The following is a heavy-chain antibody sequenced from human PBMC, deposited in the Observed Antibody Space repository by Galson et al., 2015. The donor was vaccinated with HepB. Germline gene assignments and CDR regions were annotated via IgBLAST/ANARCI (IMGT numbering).Heavy chain of an antibody. J-gene: IGHJ4*02. CDR2: ISYDGSNK. CDR1: GFMFSSYG. V-gene: IGHV3-30*18. CDR3: AKDVRGVPGVWGAMYYLDY. Sequence: SLRLSCAASGFMFSSYGMHWVRQALGKGLEWVAVISYDGSNKYYADSVKGRFTISRDNSKNTVYLQTNSLRAEDTAVYYCAKDVRGVPGVWGAMYYLDYWGQGTLVTVSS. D-gene: IGHD3-16*01.